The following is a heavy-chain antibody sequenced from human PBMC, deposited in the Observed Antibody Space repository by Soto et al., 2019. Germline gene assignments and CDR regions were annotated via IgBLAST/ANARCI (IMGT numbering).Heavy chain of an antibody. CDR3: AREDYGKYYFDY. Sequence: GGSLRLSCAASGFVFRNYAMHWVRQAPGKGLEWVAVISYDGSNKYYADSVKGRFTISRDNSKNTLYLEMNNLRAEDTAVYYCAREDYGKYYFDYWGQGT. CDR1: GFVFRNYA. V-gene: IGHV3-30-3*01. D-gene: IGHD4-17*01. CDR2: ISYDGSNK. J-gene: IGHJ4*02.